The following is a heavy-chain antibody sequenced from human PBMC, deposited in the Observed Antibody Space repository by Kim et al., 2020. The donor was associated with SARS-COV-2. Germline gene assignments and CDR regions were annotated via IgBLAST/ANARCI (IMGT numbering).Heavy chain of an antibody. D-gene: IGHD6-6*01. CDR2: IYYSGST. J-gene: IGHJ1*01. CDR1: GGSISSYY. CDR3: ARVKYSSSSAPYFQH. V-gene: IGHV4-59*08. Sequence: SETLSLTCTVSGGSISSYYWSWIRQPPGKGLEWIGYIYYSGSTNYNPSLKSRVTISVDTSKNQFSLKLSSVTAADTAVYYCARVKYSSSSAPYFQHWGQGTLVTVSS.